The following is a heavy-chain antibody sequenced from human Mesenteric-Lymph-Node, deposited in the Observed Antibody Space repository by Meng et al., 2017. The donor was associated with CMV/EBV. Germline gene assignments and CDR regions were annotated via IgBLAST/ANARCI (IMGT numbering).Heavy chain of an antibody. CDR2: IRHDEIR. V-gene: IGHV3-30*02. J-gene: IGHJ4*02. CDR3: AKEDGGPGPGY. D-gene: IGHD4-23*01. CDR1: GFPFSNYG. Sequence: GGPLRPSCEASGFPFSNYGRHWVRQAPGKRLEWVAFIRHDEIRHSADYVKGRFTISRDNSKNTLYLQMKGLRTEDTAVYYCAKEDGGPGPGYWGQGTLVTVSS.